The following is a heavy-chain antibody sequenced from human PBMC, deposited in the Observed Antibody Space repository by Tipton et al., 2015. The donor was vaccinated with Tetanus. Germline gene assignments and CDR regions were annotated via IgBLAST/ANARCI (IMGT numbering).Heavy chain of an antibody. D-gene: IGHD6-6*01. J-gene: IGHJ3*02. CDR2: LYPGDSDT. Sequence: EVQLVQSGGEVKKPGESLKISCKGSGYIFNNYWIGWVRQKPGKGLEWMGILYPGDSDTRYSPSFQGQVTISVDKSINTAYLQWSSLKASDTSMFYCARHPSQDAFDIWGQGTMVTVSS. CDR1: GYIFNNYW. V-gene: IGHV5-51*01. CDR3: ARHPSQDAFDI.